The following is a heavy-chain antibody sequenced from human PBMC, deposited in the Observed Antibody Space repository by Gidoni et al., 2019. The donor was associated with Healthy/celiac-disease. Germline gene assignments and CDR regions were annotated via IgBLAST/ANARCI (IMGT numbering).Heavy chain of an antibody. J-gene: IGHJ3*02. D-gene: IGHD3-22*01. V-gene: IGHV4-61*02. CDR1: CGSISRGGCY. CDR3: ARDLSHYYDSSGYYFDAFDI. CDR2: IYTSGST. Sequence: PGLVKPSQTLSHTCPAICGSISRGGCYWCWFRQPAGKGLEWIGRIYTSGSTNYNPSLKSRVTISVYTSKNQFSLKLSSVTAADTAVYYCARDLSHYYDSSGYYFDAFDIWGQGTMVTVSS.